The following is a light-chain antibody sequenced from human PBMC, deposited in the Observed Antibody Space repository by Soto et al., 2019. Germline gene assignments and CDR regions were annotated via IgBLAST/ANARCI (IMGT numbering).Light chain of an antibody. CDR3: QLYGTSPGFT. Sequence: EIVLTQSPGTLSLSPGERATLSCRASQSLSSTYLAWYQQKPGQAPTLLIYDTSRRATGIPDRFSGSGSGTDFALTISRLEPEDFAVYYCQLYGTSPGFTFGPGTKVDI. CDR1: QSLSSTY. J-gene: IGKJ3*01. V-gene: IGKV3-20*01. CDR2: DTS.